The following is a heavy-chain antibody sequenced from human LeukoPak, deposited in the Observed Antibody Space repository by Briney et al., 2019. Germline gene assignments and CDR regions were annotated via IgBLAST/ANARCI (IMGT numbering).Heavy chain of an antibody. V-gene: IGHV4-34*01. CDR3: ARGIRITMVRGVISVRFDP. J-gene: IGHJ5*02. D-gene: IGHD3-10*01. Sequence: SETLSLTCAVNGGSFRGYFWSWIRQPPGKGLEWMGEINYGGSNKYNPCLKSRVPISVDTSKKQFSLKLSSVTAADTAVYYCARGIRITMVRGVISVRFDPWGEGTLVTVSS. CDR1: GGSFRGYF. CDR2: INYGGSN.